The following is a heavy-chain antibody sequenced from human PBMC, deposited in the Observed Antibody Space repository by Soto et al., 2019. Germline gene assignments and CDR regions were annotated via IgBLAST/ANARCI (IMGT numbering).Heavy chain of an antibody. Sequence: SETLSLTCTVSGGSISSGDYYWSWIRQPPGKGLEWIGYIYYSGSTYYNPSLKSRVTISVDTSKNQFSLKLSSVTAADTAVYYCARTGDYDFIHPGDYWGQGTLVTVSS. J-gene: IGHJ4*02. D-gene: IGHD3-3*01. CDR2: IYYSGST. CDR3: ARTGDYDFIHPGDY. CDR1: GGSISSGDYY. V-gene: IGHV4-30-4*01.